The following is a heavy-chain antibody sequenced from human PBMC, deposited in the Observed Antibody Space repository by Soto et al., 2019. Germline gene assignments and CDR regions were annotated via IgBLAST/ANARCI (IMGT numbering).Heavy chain of an antibody. CDR2: IGAARDP. V-gene: IGHV3-13*05. Sequence: GGSLRLSCATSGFTFSNFDMHWVRQVPGKGLEWVSAIGAARDPYYLGSVKGRFTISRDNAKNSVYLQMNDLRAGDSAVYYCARAYTGRLPRRADYYYAMDVRGQGTTVTVSS. CDR3: ARAYTGRLPRRADYYYAMDV. J-gene: IGHJ6*02. CDR1: GFTFSNFD. D-gene: IGHD2-2*02.